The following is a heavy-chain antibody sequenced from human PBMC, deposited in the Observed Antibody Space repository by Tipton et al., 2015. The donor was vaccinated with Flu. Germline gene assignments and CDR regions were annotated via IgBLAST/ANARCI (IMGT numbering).Heavy chain of an antibody. J-gene: IGHJ6*02. CDR3: ARDAVTMVQGPIPYYYYYYGMDV. CDR1: GGSISSYY. Sequence: GLVKPSETLSLTCTVSGGSISSYYWSWIRQPAGKGLEWIGRIYTSGSTNYNPSLKSRVTMSVDTSKNQFSLKLSSVTAADTAVYYCARDAVTMVQGPIPYYYYYYGMDVWGQGTTVTVSS. D-gene: IGHD3-10*01. V-gene: IGHV4-4*07. CDR2: IYTSGST.